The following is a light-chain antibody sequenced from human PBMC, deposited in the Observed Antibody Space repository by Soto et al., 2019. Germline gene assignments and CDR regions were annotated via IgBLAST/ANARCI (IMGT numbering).Light chain of an antibody. CDR3: QEYNNCPLT. J-gene: IGKJ4*01. Sequence: EIVMTQSPATLSVSPGERATLSCRASQSVSSNLAWYQQKPGQAPRLLIYGASTRATGITARFSGSGSVTEFTFTITGLQSEDFAVDEGQEYNNCPLTFGGGTKVESK. CDR1: QSVSSN. V-gene: IGKV3-15*01. CDR2: GAS.